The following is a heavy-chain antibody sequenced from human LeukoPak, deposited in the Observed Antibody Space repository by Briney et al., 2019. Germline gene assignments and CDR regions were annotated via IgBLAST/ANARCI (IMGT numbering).Heavy chain of an antibody. CDR2: SSAYNGDT. V-gene: IGHV1-18*03. CDR1: GYTFTGYY. D-gene: IGHD2-2*01. Sequence: GASVKVSCKASGYTFTGYYMHWVRQATGQGFEWMGWSSAYNGDTKYSQRFQGRVTMSADTSTNTAYMDLRSLRSDDMAVYYCVRDIGECSSTSCYAPFIDYWGQGTLVTVSS. J-gene: IGHJ4*02. CDR3: VRDIGECSSTSCYAPFIDY.